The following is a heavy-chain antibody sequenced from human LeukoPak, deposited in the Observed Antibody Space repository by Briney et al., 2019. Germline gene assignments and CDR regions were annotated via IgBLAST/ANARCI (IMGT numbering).Heavy chain of an antibody. CDR3: ATGGVRYYYDSSGYCPLY. Sequence: GGSLRLSCAASGFTFSSYGMHWVRQAPGKGLEWVAVISYDGSNKYYADSVKGRFTISRDNSKNTLYLQMNSLRAEDTAVYYCATGGVRYYYDSSGYCPLYWGQGTLVTVSS. CDR1: GFTFSSYG. CDR2: ISYDGSNK. J-gene: IGHJ4*02. D-gene: IGHD3-22*01. V-gene: IGHV3-30*03.